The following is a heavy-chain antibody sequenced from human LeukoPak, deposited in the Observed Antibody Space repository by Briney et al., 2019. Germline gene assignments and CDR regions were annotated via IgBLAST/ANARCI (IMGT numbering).Heavy chain of an antibody. J-gene: IGHJ4*02. D-gene: IGHD5-12*01. CDR3: ARGTYGRYGIDYFDY. CDR2: IYYSGNT. CDR1: GGSIRSTTYY. V-gene: IGHV4-39*07. Sequence: SETLSLTCSVSGGSIRSTTYYWGWIRQPPGKGLEWIGSIYYSGNTYYSPSLMSRVTISVDTSKNQFSLNLSSVTAADTAVYYCARGTYGRYGIDYFDYWGQGTLVTVSS.